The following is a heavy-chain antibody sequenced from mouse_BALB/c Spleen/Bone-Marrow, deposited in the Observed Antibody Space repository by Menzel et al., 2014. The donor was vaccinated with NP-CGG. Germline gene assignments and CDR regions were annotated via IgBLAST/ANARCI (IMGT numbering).Heavy chain of an antibody. V-gene: IGHV5-6-5*01. J-gene: IGHJ4*01. CDR1: GFTFSSYA. D-gene: IGHD1-2*01. Sequence: EVKLVESGGGLVKPGGSLKLSCAASGFTFSSYAMSWVRQTPEKRLEWVASISSGGSTYYPDSVKGRFTISRDNARNILYLQMSSLRSEDTAMYYCAREGGTTAHYYAMDYWGRGTSVTVSS. CDR2: ISSGGST. CDR3: AREGGTTAHYYAMDY.